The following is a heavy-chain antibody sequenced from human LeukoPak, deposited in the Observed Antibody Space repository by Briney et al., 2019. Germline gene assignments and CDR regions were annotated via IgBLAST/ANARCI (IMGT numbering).Heavy chain of an antibody. CDR1: GGSFSGYY. D-gene: IGHD6-13*01. CDR3: AREGSAAAGPYYYYMDV. Sequence: SETLSLTCAVYGGSFSGYYWSWIRQPPGKGLEWIGEINHSGSTNYNPSLKSRVTMSVDTSKNQFSLKLSSVTAADTAVYYCAREGSAAAGPYYYYMDVWGKGTTVTVSS. V-gene: IGHV4-34*01. CDR2: INHSGST. J-gene: IGHJ6*03.